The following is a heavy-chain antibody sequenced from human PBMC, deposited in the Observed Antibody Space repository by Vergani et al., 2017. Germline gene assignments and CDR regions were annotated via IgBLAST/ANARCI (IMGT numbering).Heavy chain of an antibody. D-gene: IGHD2-2*03. J-gene: IGHJ5*02. CDR2: IDYSGST. CDR3: ARGGRGYCSSTSGYEFGWFDP. Sequence: QVQLQESGPGLVKPSQTLSLTCTVSGGSISSGDYYWSWIRQPPGKGLEWIGYIDYSGSTYYNPSLKSRIIISVDTSKNQFSLKLSSVTAADTAGYYCARGGRGYCSSTSGYEFGWFDPWGQGTLVTVSS. V-gene: IGHV4-30-4*08. CDR1: GGSISSGDYY.